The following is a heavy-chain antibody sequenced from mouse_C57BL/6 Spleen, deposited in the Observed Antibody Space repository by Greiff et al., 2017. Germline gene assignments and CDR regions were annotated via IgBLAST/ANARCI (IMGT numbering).Heavy chain of an antibody. Sequence: VQLQQPGAELVRPGTSVKLSCKASGYTFTSYWMHWVKQRPGQGLEWIGVIDPSDSYTNYNQKFKGKATLTVDTSSSTAYMQLSSLTSEDSAVYYCARGGTGTRYFDYWGQGTTRTVSS. D-gene: IGHD4-1*01. J-gene: IGHJ2*01. CDR1: GYTFTSYW. V-gene: IGHV1-59*01. CDR3: ARGGTGTRYFDY. CDR2: IDPSDSYT.